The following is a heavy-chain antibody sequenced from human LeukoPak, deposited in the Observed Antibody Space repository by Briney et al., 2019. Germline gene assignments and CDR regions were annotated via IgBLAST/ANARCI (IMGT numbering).Heavy chain of an antibody. V-gene: IGHV3-23*01. CDR2: ISNAGGST. CDR3: AKAPSGSYLPTNFDY. D-gene: IGHD1-26*01. J-gene: IGHJ4*02. Sequence: GGSLRLACAASGFTFSTYAMNSVRQAPGKGLEWVSGISNAGGSTDYADSVKGRFTISRDNSKNTLYLQMNSLRAEDTAVYYCAKAPSGSYLPTNFDYWGQGTLVTVSS. CDR1: GFTFSTYA.